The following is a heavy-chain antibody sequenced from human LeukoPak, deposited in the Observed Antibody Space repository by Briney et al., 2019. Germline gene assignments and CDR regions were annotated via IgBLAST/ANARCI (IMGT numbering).Heavy chain of an antibody. V-gene: IGHV1-69*13. J-gene: IGHJ6*02. CDR1: GGTFSSYA. CDR2: IIPIFGTA. D-gene: IGHD2-2*02. Sequence: GASVKVSCKASGGTFSSYAISWVRQAPGQGLEWMGGIIPIFGTANYAQKFQGRVTITADESTSTAYMELSSLRSEDTAVYYCARELRYRSSTSCYTLYYYYGMDVWGQGTTVTVSS. CDR3: ARELRYRSSTSCYTLYYYYGMDV.